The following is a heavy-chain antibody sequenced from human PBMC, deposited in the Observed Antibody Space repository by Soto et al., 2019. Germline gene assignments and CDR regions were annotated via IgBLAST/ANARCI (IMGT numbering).Heavy chain of an antibody. J-gene: IGHJ3*02. Sequence: EVQLVESGGGLVQPGGSLRLSCAASGFTFSSYDMHWIRQATGKGLEWVSTIGTAGDTYYPGSVKGRFTISRENAKNSLYLQMNSLRAKDTAVYYCAKSSQSVNIANAFDIWGQRTMVTVSS. CDR3: AKSSQSVNIANAFDI. V-gene: IGHV3-13*01. CDR1: GFTFSSYD. CDR2: IGTAGDT. D-gene: IGHD2-15*01.